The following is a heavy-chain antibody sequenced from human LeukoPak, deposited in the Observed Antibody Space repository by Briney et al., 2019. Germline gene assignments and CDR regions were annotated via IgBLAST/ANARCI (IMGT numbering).Heavy chain of an antibody. CDR3: ARGYSSGWHDY. CDR2: IYSGGST. J-gene: IGHJ4*02. CDR1: GFTFSSKY. D-gene: IGHD6-19*01. Sequence: GGSLRLSCAASGFTFSSKYMSWVRQAPGKGLEWVSVIYSGGSTDYADSVKGRFTISRDNSKNTLYLQMNSLRPDDTAVYYCARGYSSGWHDYWGQGTLVTVSS. V-gene: IGHV3-66*01.